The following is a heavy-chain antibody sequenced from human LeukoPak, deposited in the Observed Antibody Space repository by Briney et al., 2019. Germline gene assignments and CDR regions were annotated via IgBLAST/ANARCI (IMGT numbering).Heavy chain of an antibody. J-gene: IGHJ3*02. CDR1: GFTFSRYW. Sequence: GGSLRLSCAASGFTFSRYWMSWVRQAPGKGLEWVANIKQDGSEKYYVDSVKGRFTISRDNAKNSLYLQMNSLRAEDTAVYYCARYIVATPDDAFDIWGQGTMVTVSS. V-gene: IGHV3-7*01. CDR2: IKQDGSEK. D-gene: IGHD5-12*01. CDR3: ARYIVATPDDAFDI.